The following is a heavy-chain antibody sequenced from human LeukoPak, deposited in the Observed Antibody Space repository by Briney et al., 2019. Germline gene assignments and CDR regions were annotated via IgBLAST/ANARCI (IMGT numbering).Heavy chain of an antibody. CDR1: GFTFSSYA. Sequence: GGSLRLSCAASGFTFSSYAMHWVRQAPGKGLEWVAVISYDGSSKYYADSVKGRFTISRDNSKNMLYQQMSSLRAEDRAVYYCARVYYDGSGGAFDIWGQGTMVTVS. CDR2: ISYDGSSK. J-gene: IGHJ3*02. CDR3: ARVYYDGSGGAFDI. V-gene: IGHV3-30-3*01. D-gene: IGHD3-22*01.